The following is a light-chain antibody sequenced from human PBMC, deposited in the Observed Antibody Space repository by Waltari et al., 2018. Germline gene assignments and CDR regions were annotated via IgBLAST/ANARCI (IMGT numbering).Light chain of an antibody. CDR1: QDIDDE. J-gene: IGKJ2*01. Sequence: ETTLTQSPAFMSATPRDQVNISCRASQDIDDEMNWYQQKPGEGAIFIIQEATTLVPGIPPRFSGSGYGTDFTLTINNIQSEDVASYFCLEHDNFPTHTFGQGTKLEIK. CDR2: EAT. CDR3: LEHDNFPTHT. V-gene: IGKV5-2*01.